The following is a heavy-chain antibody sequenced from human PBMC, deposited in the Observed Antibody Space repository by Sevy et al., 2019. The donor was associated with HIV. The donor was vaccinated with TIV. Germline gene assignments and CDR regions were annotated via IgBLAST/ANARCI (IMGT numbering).Heavy chain of an antibody. CDR1: GYTLTEFA. CDR3: ATTKDYYETSGYPVDY. CDR2: FDPEDDET. J-gene: IGHJ4*02. Sequence: ASVKVSCKVSGYTLTEFAMHWVRQAPGKGLEWMGTFDPEDDETMYAQKFQGRLTLTEDTSTDTAYMELSSLRSEDTAVYYCATTKDYYETSGYPVDYWGQGTLVIVSS. D-gene: IGHD3-22*01. V-gene: IGHV1-24*01.